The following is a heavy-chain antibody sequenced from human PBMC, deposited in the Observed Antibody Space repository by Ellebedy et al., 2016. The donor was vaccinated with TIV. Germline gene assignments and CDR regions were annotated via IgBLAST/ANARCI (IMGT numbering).Heavy chain of an antibody. CDR3: AARSDYHYGSGSSQKPGAFDI. V-gene: IGHV1-58*01. J-gene: IGHJ3*02. Sequence: AASVKVSCKASGFTFSSSAVQWVRQDRGQRLEWIGRIVVGSGNTNYAQRFQERVTITRDMSTSTAHMELSSLRSEDTAVYYCAARSDYHYGSGSSQKPGAFDIWGQGTMVTVSS. CDR1: GFTFSSSA. D-gene: IGHD3-10*01. CDR2: IVVGSGNT.